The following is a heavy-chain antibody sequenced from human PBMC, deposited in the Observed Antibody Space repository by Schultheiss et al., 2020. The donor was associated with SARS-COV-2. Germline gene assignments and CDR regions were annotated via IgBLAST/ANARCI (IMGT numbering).Heavy chain of an antibody. CDR1: GFTFSSYG. D-gene: IGHD6-19*01. CDR3: VKNVAGTNWFDP. CDR2: ISYDGSNK. Sequence: GESLKISCAASGFTFSSYGMHWVRQAPGKGLEWVAVISYDGSNKYYADSVKGRFTISRDNSKNTLYLQMNSLRAEDTAVYYCVKNVAGTNWFDPWGQGTLVTVSS. J-gene: IGHJ5*02. V-gene: IGHV3-30*18.